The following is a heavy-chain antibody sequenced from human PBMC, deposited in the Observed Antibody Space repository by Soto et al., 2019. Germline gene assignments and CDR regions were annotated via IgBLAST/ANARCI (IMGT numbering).Heavy chain of an antibody. CDR1: GGSINSYW. V-gene: IGHV4-4*07. J-gene: IGHJ4*02. Sequence: SETLSLTCSVSGGSINSYWWSWIRQPAGKGLEWIGRVYSSGTTDYNPSLNSRATLSVETSKNQFSLKLSSVTAADTAAYYCARDIGSYAYGEGYWGQGIQVTSPQ. CDR2: VYSSGTT. D-gene: IGHD3-10*01. CDR3: ARDIGSYAYGEGY.